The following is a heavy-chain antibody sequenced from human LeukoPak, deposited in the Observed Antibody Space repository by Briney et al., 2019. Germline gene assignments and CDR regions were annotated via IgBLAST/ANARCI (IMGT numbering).Heavy chain of an antibody. Sequence: ASVTVSCKPSGYTFTTYDINWVRQAAGQGLEWMGWMNPNSGNTGYAQKFQGRVTMTRNTSISTAYMELSSLRSEDTAVYYCARRRDLGTRISDYWGQGTLVTVSS. CDR2: MNPNSGNT. CDR1: GYTFTTYD. CDR3: ARRRDLGTRISDY. J-gene: IGHJ4*02. D-gene: IGHD2-2*01. V-gene: IGHV1-8*01.